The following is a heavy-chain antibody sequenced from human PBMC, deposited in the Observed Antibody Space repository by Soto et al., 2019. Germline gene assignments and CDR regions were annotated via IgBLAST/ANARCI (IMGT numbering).Heavy chain of an antibody. Sequence: ASVKVSCKASGYTFTGYYMHWVRQAPGQGLEWMGWINPNSGGTNYAQKFQGWVTMTRDTSISTAYMELSRLRSDDTAVYYCARADIVVVPAAEGANYYYYYMDVWGKGTTVTVSS. V-gene: IGHV1-2*04. CDR2: INPNSGGT. CDR3: ARADIVVVPAAEGANYYYYYMDV. CDR1: GYTFTGYY. J-gene: IGHJ6*03. D-gene: IGHD2-2*01.